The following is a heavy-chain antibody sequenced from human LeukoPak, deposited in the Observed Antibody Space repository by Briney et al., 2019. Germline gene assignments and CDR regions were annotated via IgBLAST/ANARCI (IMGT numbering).Heavy chain of an antibody. J-gene: IGHJ4*02. CDR2: ISYDGSNK. V-gene: IGHV3-30*03. CDR1: GFTFSSYD. CDR3: ARWDDYGDPGVDY. D-gene: IGHD4-17*01. Sequence: GRSLRLSCAASGFTFSSYDMHWVRQAPGKGLEWVAVISYDGSNKYYADSVKGRFTISRDNAKNSLYLQMNSLRAEDTAVYYCARWDDYGDPGVDYWGQGTLVTVSS.